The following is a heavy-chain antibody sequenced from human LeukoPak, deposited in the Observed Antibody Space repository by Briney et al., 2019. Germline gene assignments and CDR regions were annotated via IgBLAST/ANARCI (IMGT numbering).Heavy chain of an antibody. CDR2: ISYDGSNK. CDR1: GFTFSSYA. D-gene: IGHD5-18*01. J-gene: IGHJ4*03. V-gene: IGHV3-30*04. Sequence: GGSLRLSCAASGFTFSSYAMHWVRQAPGKGLEWVAVISYDGSNKYYADSVKGRFTISRDNSKNTLYLQMNSLRAEDTAVYYCARDTATTTTPTFDYWGKGTTVTVSS. CDR3: ARDTATTTTPTFDY.